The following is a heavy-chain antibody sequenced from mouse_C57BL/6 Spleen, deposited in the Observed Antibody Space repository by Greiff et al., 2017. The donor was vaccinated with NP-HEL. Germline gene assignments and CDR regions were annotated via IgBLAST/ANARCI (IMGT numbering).Heavy chain of an antibody. CDR2: IDPETGGT. J-gene: IGHJ4*01. CDR3: TRSTITTVVGEVYAMDY. CDR1: GYTFTDYE. V-gene: IGHV1-15*01. Sequence: VHLVESGAELVRPGASVTLSCKASGYTFTDYEMHWVKQTPVHGLEWIGAIDPETGGTAYNQKFKGKAILTADKSSSTAYMELRSLTSEDSAVYYCTRSTITTVVGEVYAMDYWGQGTSVTVSS. D-gene: IGHD1-1*01.